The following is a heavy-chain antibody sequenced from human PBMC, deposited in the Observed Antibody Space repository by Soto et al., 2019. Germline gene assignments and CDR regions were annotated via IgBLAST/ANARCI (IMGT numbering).Heavy chain of an antibody. CDR3: ARKESATFDY. V-gene: IGHV3-33*01. CDR2: IWYDGSNK. D-gene: IGHD2-15*01. CDR1: GFTFSTYA. Sequence: GGSLRLSCAASGFTFSTYAMHWVRQAPGQGLEWVGLIWYDGSNKYYADSVKGRFTLSRDNSKNTLYLQMNSLRAEDTAIYYCARKESATFDYWGQGTLVTVSS. J-gene: IGHJ4*02.